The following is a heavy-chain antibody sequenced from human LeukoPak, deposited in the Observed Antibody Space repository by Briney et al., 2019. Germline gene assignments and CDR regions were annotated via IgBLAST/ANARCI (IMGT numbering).Heavy chain of an antibody. CDR2: ISSSGSTI. CDR1: GFTFSDYY. J-gene: IGHJ4*02. D-gene: IGHD3-3*01. CDR3: ARDSYRITISGVVRIEEVDY. Sequence: GGSLRLSCAASGFTFSDYYMSWIRQAPGKGLEWVSYISSSGSTIYYADSVKGRFTISRDNAKNSLYLQMNSLRAEDTAVYYCARDSYRITISGVVRIEEVDYWGQGTLVTVSS. V-gene: IGHV3-11*01.